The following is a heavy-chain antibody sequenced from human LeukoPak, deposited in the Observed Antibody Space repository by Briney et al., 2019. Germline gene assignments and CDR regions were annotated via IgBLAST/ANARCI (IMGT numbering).Heavy chain of an antibody. CDR3: AKDIAQGYTFGSIEQDY. D-gene: IGHD5-18*01. V-gene: IGHV3-23*01. J-gene: IGHJ4*02. CDR2: ISGSGGST. Sequence: GGSLRLSCAASGFTFSSYAMSWVRQAPGKGLEWVSAISGSGGSTYYADSVKGRFTISRDNSKNTLYLQMNSLRAEDTAVYYCAKDIAQGYTFGSIEQDYWGQGTLVTVSS. CDR1: GFTFSSYA.